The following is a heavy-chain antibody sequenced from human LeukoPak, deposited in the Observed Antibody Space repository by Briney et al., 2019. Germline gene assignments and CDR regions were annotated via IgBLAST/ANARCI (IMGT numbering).Heavy chain of an antibody. CDR1: GFTFSSYE. D-gene: IGHD1-26*01. J-gene: IGHJ3*02. CDR3: ARGREEGGAFDI. CDR2: ISSSGSTI. Sequence: GGSLRLSCAASGFTFSSYEMNWVRQAPGKGLEWVSYISSSGSTIYYADSVKGRFTISRDNSKNTLYLQMNSLRAEDTAVYYCARGREEGGAFDIWGQGTMVTVSS. V-gene: IGHV3-48*03.